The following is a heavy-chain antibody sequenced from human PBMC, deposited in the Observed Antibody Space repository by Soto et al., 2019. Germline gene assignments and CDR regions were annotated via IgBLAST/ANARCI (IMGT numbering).Heavy chain of an antibody. V-gene: IGHV1-18*01. CDR2: ISAYNGNT. D-gene: IGHD3-22*01. CDR1: GYTFTSYG. Sequence: ASVKVSCKASGYTFTSYGISWVRQAPGQGLEWMGWISAYNGNTNYAQKLQGRVTMTTDTSTSTAYMELRSLRSDDTAVYYCARVGDSSGYYYPPDGQPPNAWFDPWGQGTLVTVSS. J-gene: IGHJ5*02. CDR3: ARVGDSSGYYYPPDGQPPNAWFDP.